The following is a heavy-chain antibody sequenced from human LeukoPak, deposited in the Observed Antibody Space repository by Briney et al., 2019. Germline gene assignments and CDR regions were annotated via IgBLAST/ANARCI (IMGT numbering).Heavy chain of an antibody. Sequence: SETLSLTCAVYGGSFSGYYWSWIRQPPGKGLEWIGEINHSGSTNYNPSLKSRVTISVDTSKNQSSLKLSSVTAADTAVYYCARRPGPKRYYYDSSGYPGGDYWGQGTLVTVSS. CDR3: ARRPGPKRYYYDSSGYPGGDY. V-gene: IGHV4-34*01. J-gene: IGHJ4*02. CDR1: GGSFSGYY. D-gene: IGHD3-22*01. CDR2: INHSGST.